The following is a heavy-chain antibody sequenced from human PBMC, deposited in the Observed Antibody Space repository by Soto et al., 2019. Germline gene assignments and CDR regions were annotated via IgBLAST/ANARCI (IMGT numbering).Heavy chain of an antibody. D-gene: IGHD2-2*01. J-gene: IGHJ5*02. V-gene: IGHV1-3*01. Sequence: ASVKVSCKASGYSFTNYAMHWVRQAPGQRLEWMGWINAGNGNTKNSQKFQGKDTITRDTSASTAYMELSSLRSEDTVVFYCARGLFDTNRFCFAPWGQGTLVTVSS. CDR2: INAGNGNT. CDR3: ARGLFDTNRFCFAP. CDR1: GYSFTNYA.